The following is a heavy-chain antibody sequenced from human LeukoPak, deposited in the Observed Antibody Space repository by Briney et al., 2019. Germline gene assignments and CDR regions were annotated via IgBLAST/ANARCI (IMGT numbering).Heavy chain of an antibody. V-gene: IGHV3-72*01. CDR3: TRVRLGAATRYFDY. D-gene: IGHD1-26*01. Sequence: PGGSLRLSCAASGFSFSDHYMDWVRLAPGKGLEWVGRIRNKANSYGTGYAASVKGRFTISRDDSKDSLYLQMNSLRFEDTALYYCTRVRLGAATRYFDYWGQGTLVTVSS. J-gene: IGHJ4*02. CDR2: IRNKANSYGT. CDR1: GFSFSDHY.